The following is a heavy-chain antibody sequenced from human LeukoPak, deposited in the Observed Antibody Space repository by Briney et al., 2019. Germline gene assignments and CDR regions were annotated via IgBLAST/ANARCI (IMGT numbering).Heavy chain of an antibody. D-gene: IGHD3-22*01. Sequence: ASVKVSCKASGYTFTSFNWVRQAPGQGLEWVGWISAYNDNTDYAQKLQGRVTMTTDTSTSTAYMDLRSLRSDDTAVYYCARDIGPYFDTSGHNFDYWGQGTLVTVSS. CDR3: ARDIGPYFDTSGHNFDY. CDR1: GYTFTS. V-gene: IGHV1-18*01. J-gene: IGHJ4*02. CDR2: ISAYNDNT.